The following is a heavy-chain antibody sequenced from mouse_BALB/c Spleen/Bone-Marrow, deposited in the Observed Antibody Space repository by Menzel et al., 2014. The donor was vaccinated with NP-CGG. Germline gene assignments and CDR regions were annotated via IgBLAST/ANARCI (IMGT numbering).Heavy chain of an antibody. J-gene: IGHJ2*01. CDR1: GLNIKYYY. D-gene: IGHD3-3*01. CDR2: GDPGNGDT. Sequence: LPESGAALVRSGASVTLSCTASGLNIKYYYMHWVKQRPEQGLAWIGSGDPGNGDTEYAPNFQGKATMTPDTSSNTPFLQRSRLTTKDTAVYYCKRAGACDLEYWGQGPTLTVPS. CDR3: KRAGACDLEY. V-gene: IGHV14-4*02.